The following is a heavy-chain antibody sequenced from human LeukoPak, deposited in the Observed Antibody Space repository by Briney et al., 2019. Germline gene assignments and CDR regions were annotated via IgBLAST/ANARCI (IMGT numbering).Heavy chain of an antibody. J-gene: IGHJ5*02. CDR2: INPNSGGT. Sequence: ASVKVSCKASGYTFTGYYMHWVRQAPGQGLEWMGWINPNSGGTNYAQKFQGRVTTTRDTSISTAYMELSRLRSDDTAVYYCASTKGNSVWFDPWGQGTLVTVSS. CDR3: ASTKGNSVWFDP. D-gene: IGHD1-7*01. V-gene: IGHV1-2*02. CDR1: GYTFTGYY.